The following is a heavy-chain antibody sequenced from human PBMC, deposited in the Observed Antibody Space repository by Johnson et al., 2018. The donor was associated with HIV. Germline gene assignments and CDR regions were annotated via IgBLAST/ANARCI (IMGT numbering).Heavy chain of an antibody. CDR2: IRYDGTNK. V-gene: IGHV3-30*02. Sequence: QVQLVESGGGVVQPGGSLRLSCAASGFTFSSYGMHWVRQAPGKGLEWVAFIRYDGTNKYYADSVKGRFNISRDNSNSTLYLQMNSLRGEDTAMYYCARHRAAVLWFREGDTFDIWGQGTMVTVSS. J-gene: IGHJ3*02. D-gene: IGHD3-10*01. CDR3: ARHRAAVLWFREGDTFDI. CDR1: GFTFSSYG.